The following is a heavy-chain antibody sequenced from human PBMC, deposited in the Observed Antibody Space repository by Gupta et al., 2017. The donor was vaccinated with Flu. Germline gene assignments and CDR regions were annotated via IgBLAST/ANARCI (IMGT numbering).Heavy chain of an antibody. J-gene: IGHJ6*02. CDR2: IIAMSGTA. D-gene: IGHD2-2*01. CDR3: ARSEYYQVRTGHEYYYYYFDMDV. V-gene: IGHV1-69*06. Sequence: QAPGQGLEWMGGIIAMSGTASYAQRLQGSVTITADKSTSTAYMELSSLRSEDTAVYYCARSEYYQVRTGHEYYYYYFDMDVWGQGATGTVSS.